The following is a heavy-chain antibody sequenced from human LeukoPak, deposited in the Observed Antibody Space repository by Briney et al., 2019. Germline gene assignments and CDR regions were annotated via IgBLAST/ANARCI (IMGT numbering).Heavy chain of an antibody. J-gene: IGHJ3*02. CDR3: ARLQSVWGSHYAFDI. V-gene: IGHV4-39*01. CDR1: GGSINSSSYY. D-gene: IGHD3-16*01. Sequence: PSETLSLTCTVSGGSINSSSYYWGWIRQPPGKGLEWIGSIYYSGSTYYNPSLKSRVTISVDTSKNQFSLKLSSVTAADTAVYYCARLQSVWGSHYAFDIWGQGTMVTVSS. CDR2: IYYSGST.